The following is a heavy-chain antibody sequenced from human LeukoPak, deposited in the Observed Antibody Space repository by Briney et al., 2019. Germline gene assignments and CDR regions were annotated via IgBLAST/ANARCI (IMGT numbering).Heavy chain of an antibody. Sequence: LGGSLRLSCAASGFTFSSYWMSWVRQAPGKGLEWVANIKQDGSEKYYVDSVKGRFTISRDNAKNSLYLQMNSLRAEDTAVYYCARVEEEYYYDSSGYSPFDYWGQGTLVTVSS. D-gene: IGHD3-22*01. CDR2: IKQDGSEK. J-gene: IGHJ4*02. V-gene: IGHV3-7*01. CDR3: ARVEEEYYYDSSGYSPFDY. CDR1: GFTFSSYW.